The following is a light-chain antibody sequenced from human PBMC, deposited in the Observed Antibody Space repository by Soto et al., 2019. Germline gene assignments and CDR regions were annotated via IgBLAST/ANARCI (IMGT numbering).Light chain of an antibody. CDR2: WAS. J-gene: IGKJ1*01. Sequence: DIVMTQSPDSLAVSLGERATINCKSSQSVLYSSNNKNYLAWYQQKAGQPPKVLIYWASTRESGVPDRFSGSGSGTDFTLTISSLQAEDVAVYYCQQYYSTPLTFGQGTKVDIK. CDR3: QQYYSTPLT. V-gene: IGKV4-1*01. CDR1: QSVLYSSNNKNY.